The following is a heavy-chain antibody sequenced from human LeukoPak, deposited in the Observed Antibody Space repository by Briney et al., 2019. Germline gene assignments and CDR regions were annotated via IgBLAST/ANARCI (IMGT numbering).Heavy chain of an antibody. CDR2: ISYSGTT. CDR3: ARSDTENKGFDY. J-gene: IGHJ4*02. V-gene: IGHV4-59*02. CDR1: GGPVSNMH. Sequence: SETLSLTCTVSGGPVSNMHWSWIRQPPGKGLEWLGSISYSGTTNYRPSLQSRVNISTDTSKNQFSLRLTSVTAADTAIYYCARSDTENKGFDYWGQGTLVTVSS. D-gene: IGHD2/OR15-2a*01.